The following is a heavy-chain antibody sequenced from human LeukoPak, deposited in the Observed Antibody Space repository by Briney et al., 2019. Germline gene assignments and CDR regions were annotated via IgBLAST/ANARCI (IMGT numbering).Heavy chain of an antibody. Sequence: PGGSLRLSCAASGSTFNNYNMNWVRQAPGKGLEWVSSISTSSNYIYYADSVKGRFTISRDNAKNSLYLQMNSLRAEDTAVYYCARDLVPEFWGQGTMVTVSS. J-gene: IGHJ3*01. CDR2: ISTSSNYI. D-gene: IGHD1-14*01. CDR1: GSTFNNYN. CDR3: ARDLVPEF. V-gene: IGHV3-21*04.